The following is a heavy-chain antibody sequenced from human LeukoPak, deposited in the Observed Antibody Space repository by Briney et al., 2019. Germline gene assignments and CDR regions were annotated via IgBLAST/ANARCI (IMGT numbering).Heavy chain of an antibody. CDR2: ISTRDNTI. CDR1: GFTFSDYY. V-gene: IGHV3-11*01. J-gene: IGHJ4*02. Sequence: GGSLRLSCTASGFTFSDYYMSWIRQTPGKGLEWLSYISTRDNTIQYADSVKGRFTISRDNANNSVFLQMNNLRAEDSAIYYCARGARWAYYFDYWGQGSLITVSS. D-gene: IGHD4-23*01. CDR3: ARGARWAYYFDY.